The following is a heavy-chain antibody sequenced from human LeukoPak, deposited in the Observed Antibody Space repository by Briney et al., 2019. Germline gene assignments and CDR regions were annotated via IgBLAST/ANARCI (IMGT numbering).Heavy chain of an antibody. Sequence: PGGSLRLSCIASGFTFDDHAMHWVRQVPGRGLEWVSGISWYSSVIDYADSVKGRFTISRDNAKKSLYLQMDSLRPEDTALYLCAKGLWEATSTHDAFDAWGQGAMVAVSS. CDR2: ISWYSSVI. V-gene: IGHV3-9*01. CDR1: GFTFDDHA. D-gene: IGHD1-26*01. J-gene: IGHJ3*01. CDR3: AKGLWEATSTHDAFDA.